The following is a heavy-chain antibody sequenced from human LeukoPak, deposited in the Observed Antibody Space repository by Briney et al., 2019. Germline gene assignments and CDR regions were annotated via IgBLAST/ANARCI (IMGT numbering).Heavy chain of an antibody. D-gene: IGHD1-26*01. CDR3: ARENRGGYREFDY. J-gene: IGHJ4*02. CDR1: GGSISSYY. V-gene: IGHV4-4*07. Sequence: SETLSLTCTVSGGSISSYYWSWIRQPAGKGLEWIGRIYTSGSTNYNASLKSRVSMSVDTSKNQFSLKLSSVTAADTAVFCCARENRGGYREFDYWRQGTLVTVS. CDR2: IYTSGST.